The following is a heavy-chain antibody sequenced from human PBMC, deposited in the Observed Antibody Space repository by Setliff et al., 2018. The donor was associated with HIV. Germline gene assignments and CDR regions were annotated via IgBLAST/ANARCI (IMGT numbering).Heavy chain of an antibody. Sequence: SETLSLTCAVYGGSFSDYYRSWIRQPPGKGLEWIGYIYTSGSTNYNPSLKSRVTISVDTSKNQFSLKLRSVTAADAAVYYCEVAGQWGQGTLVTVSS. D-gene: IGHD6-19*01. CDR2: IYTSGST. CDR1: GGSFSDYY. CDR3: EVAGQ. V-gene: IGHV4-4*09. J-gene: IGHJ4*02.